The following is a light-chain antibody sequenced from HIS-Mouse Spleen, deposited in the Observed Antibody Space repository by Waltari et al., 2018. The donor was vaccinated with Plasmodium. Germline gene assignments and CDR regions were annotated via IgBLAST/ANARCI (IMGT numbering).Light chain of an antibody. CDR2: GAS. CDR3: QQYNNWPPYT. V-gene: IGKV3-15*01. Sequence: EIVMTQSPATLSVSPGERATLSCRARQSVSSNLAWYQQKPGQAPRLLIYGASTRATGIPGRFRGSGSGTEFTLTISSMQSEDFAVYYCQQYNNWPPYTFGQGTKLEIK. CDR1: QSVSSN. J-gene: IGKJ2*01.